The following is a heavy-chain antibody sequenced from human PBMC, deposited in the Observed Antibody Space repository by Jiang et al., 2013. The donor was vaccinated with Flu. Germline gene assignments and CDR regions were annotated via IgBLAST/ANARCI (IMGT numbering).Heavy chain of an antibody. D-gene: IGHD2-2*02. CDR2: IYPGDSDT. Sequence: VKKPGESLKISCKGSGYSFSSYWIGWVRQMPGKGLEWMGIIYPGDSDTRYNPSFQGRVTISADKSISTAYLQWSSLEASDTAMYYCAITRDTTSCYTHSGQGTLVTVSS. CDR1: GYSFSSYW. CDR3: AITRDTTSCYTH. V-gene: IGHV5-51*01. J-gene: IGHJ4*02.